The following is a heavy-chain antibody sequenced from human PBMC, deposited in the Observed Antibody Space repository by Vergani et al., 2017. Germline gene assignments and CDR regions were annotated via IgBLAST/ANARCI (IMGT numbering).Heavy chain of an antibody. CDR2: LSASDRRT. CDR1: GFTFSGYA. CDR3: AKVGRSEVAGTFGAFDI. V-gene: IGHV3-23*01. J-gene: IGHJ3*02. Sequence: EVQLLESGGGLVQPGGSLRVSCAASGFTFSGYAMSWVRQAPGKGLEWVSTLSASDRRTHYADSVKGRFTISRDNSKNTLFLHMNSLRPEDTAVYYCAKVGRSEVAGTFGAFDIWGQGTMVTVSS. D-gene: IGHD6-19*01.